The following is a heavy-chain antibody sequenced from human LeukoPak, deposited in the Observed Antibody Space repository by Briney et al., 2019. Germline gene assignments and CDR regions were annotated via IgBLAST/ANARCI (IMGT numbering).Heavy chain of an antibody. CDR1: GFTFSDYY. J-gene: IGHJ4*02. CDR2: ISSSGSTL. V-gene: IGHV3-11*01. D-gene: IGHD3-22*01. CDR3: ARGYYYDSSGYYPFDY. Sequence: PGGSLRLSCAASGFTFSDYYMSWIRQAPGKGLEWVSYISSSGSTLYYADSVKGRFTISRDNAKNSLYLQMNSLRAEDTAVYYCARGYYYDSSGYYPFDYWGQGTLVTVSS.